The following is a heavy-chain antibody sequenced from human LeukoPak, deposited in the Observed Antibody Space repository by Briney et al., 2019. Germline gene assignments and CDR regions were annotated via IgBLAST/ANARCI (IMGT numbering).Heavy chain of an antibody. J-gene: IGHJ4*02. CDR3: ARRSGSSWSSFDY. CDR1: GFTFSDYY. D-gene: IGHD6-13*01. CDR2: ISGFGGST. V-gene: IGHV3-23*01. Sequence: GGSLRLSCAGSGFTFSDYYINWVRQAPGKGLEWVSGISGFGGSTYYAPSVKGRLTISRDNFGNMLYLHLDSLRVEDTAIYYCARRSGSSWSSFDYWGQGALVTVSS.